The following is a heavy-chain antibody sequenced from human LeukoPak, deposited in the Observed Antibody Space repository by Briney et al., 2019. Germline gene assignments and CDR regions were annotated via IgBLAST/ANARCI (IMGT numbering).Heavy chain of an antibody. D-gene: IGHD2-15*01. Sequence: GGSLRLSCAASGFNFTNYNMNWVRQAPGKGLEWVSYISGSGSTIYYADSVKGRFSISRDNAKNSLYLQMNSLRAEDTAVYYCARVPGYDETLPGKVWGQGTLVTVSS. CDR2: ISGSGSTI. CDR1: GFNFTNYN. J-gene: IGHJ4*02. V-gene: IGHV3-48*04. CDR3: ARVPGYDETLPGKV.